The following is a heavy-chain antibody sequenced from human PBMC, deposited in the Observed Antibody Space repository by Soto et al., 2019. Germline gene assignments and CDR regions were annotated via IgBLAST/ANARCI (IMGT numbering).Heavy chain of an antibody. CDR1: GGSISSSSYY. D-gene: IGHD3-22*01. CDR3: ASDYDSSGYYS. Sequence: SETLSLTCTVSGGSISSSSYYWGWIRQPPGKGLEWIGSIYYSGSTYYNPSLKSRVTISVDTSKNQFSLKLSSVTAADTAVYYCASDYDSSGYYSWGQGTLVTVSS. V-gene: IGHV4-39*07. J-gene: IGHJ4*02. CDR2: IYYSGST.